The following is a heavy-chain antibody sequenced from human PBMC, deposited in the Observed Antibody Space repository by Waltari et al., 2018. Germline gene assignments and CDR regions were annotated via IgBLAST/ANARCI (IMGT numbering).Heavy chain of an antibody. D-gene: IGHD3-10*01. J-gene: IGHJ4*02. CDR1: GGSISSSNW. CDR3: ARKRARTYYYGSGSPPIFDY. V-gene: IGHV4-4*02. CDR2: IYHSGST. Sequence: TPSLTCAVSGGSISSSNWWSWVRQPPGKGLEWIGEIYHSGSTNYNPSLKSRVTISVDKSKNQFSLKLSSVTAADTAVYYCARKRARTYYYGSGSPPIFDYWGQGTLVTVSS.